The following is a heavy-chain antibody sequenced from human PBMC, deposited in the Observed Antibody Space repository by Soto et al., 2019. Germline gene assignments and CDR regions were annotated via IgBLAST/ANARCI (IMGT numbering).Heavy chain of an antibody. CDR1: DGTIVSHY. D-gene: IGHD3-10*01. CDR3: ARGPRGYVYYHGMDV. V-gene: IGHV4-4*07. Sequence: TVSDGTIVSHYVRWIRKSDGKGLEWIGRIDTSGTTNYNPSLKSRVTMSVDASKNHFSLNLSSVTAADTAVYYCARGPRGYVYYHGMDVWGQGTTVTVSS. CDR2: IDTSGTT. J-gene: IGHJ6*02.